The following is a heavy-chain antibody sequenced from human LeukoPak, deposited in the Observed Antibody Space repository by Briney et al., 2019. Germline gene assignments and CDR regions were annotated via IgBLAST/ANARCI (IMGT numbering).Heavy chain of an antibody. CDR3: ASGLNSRSSSC. V-gene: IGHV1-2*02. D-gene: IGHD6-13*01. J-gene: IGHJ4*02. CDR2: INPETGGT. Sequence: ASVKVSCKASGYSFTDYYMHWVRQAPGQGIEWMGSINPETGGTNYARKFQGRVTMTTDTTISTAYMQLSRLRSDDTAVYYCASGLNSRSSSCWGQGTRVTVSS. CDR1: GYSFTDYY.